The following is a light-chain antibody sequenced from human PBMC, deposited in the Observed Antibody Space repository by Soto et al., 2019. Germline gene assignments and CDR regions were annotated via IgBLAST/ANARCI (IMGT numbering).Light chain of an antibody. J-gene: IGLJ1*01. CDR3: NSYTSKSTGV. V-gene: IGLV2-14*01. CDR2: EVS. Sequence: QSVLPQPASVSGSPGQSITISCTGTSSDVGGYNYVSWYQQHPGKAPQLIIYEVSNRPSGVSNRFSGSKSGNTASLTVSGLQAEYEADYYCNSYTSKSTGVFGTGTKLTVL. CDR1: SSDVGGYNY.